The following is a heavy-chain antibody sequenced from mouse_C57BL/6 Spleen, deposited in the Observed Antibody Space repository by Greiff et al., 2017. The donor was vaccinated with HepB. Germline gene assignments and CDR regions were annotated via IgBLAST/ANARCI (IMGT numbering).Heavy chain of an antibody. CDR1: GYAFSSSW. J-gene: IGHJ4*01. CDR3: ARVLLYAMDY. CDR2: IYPGDGDT. V-gene: IGHV1-82*01. Sequence: QVQLQQSGPELVKPGASVKISCKASGYAFSSSWMNWVKQRPGKGLEWIGRIYPGDGDTNYNGKFKGKATLTADKSSSTAYMQLSSLTSEDSAVYFCARVLLYAMDYWGQGTSVTVSS.